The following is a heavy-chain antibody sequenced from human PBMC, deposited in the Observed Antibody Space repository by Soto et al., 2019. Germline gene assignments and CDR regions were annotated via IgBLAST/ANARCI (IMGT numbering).Heavy chain of an antibody. D-gene: IGHD2-15*01. CDR1: ECIDISCR. CDR2: IWYDGSNK. CDR3: ARDKGECSGGSCYDEQDYYYYYYYMDV. V-gene: IGHV3-33*01. Sequence: HGGCVRQSVVEGECIDISCRRLSDSQDPGKVLEWVVVIWYDGSNKYYADSVKGRFTISRDNSKNTLYLQMNSLRAEDTAVYYCARDKGECSGGSCYDEQDYYYYYYYMDVWGKGTTVTVSS. J-gene: IGHJ6*03.